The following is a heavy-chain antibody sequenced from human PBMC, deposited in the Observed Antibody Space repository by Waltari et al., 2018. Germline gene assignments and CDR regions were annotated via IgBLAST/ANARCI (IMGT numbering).Heavy chain of an antibody. V-gene: IGHV5-51*03. Sequence: EVQLVQSGAEVKKPGESLKISCKGSEYSFTNYWIGWVRQMPGKGLEWMGVIFPGDSVTRYNPSFQGQVTISADKSISTAYLHWGSLKASDTAMYYCALARGGGYDWLAYWGQGTLVTVSS. CDR3: ALARGGGYDWLAY. CDR1: EYSFTNYW. CDR2: IFPGDSVT. D-gene: IGHD5-12*01. J-gene: IGHJ4*02.